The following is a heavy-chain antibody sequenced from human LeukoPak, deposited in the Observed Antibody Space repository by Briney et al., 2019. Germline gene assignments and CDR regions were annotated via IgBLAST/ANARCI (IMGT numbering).Heavy chain of an antibody. J-gene: IGHJ4*02. Sequence: GGSLRLSCAASGFSFNNYGMHWVRQAPGKGLEWVALIIYDGCYKYYADSVKGRFTISRDNSKNTLYLQMNSLRAEDTAVYFCAKSQDGGRLFHFDYWGQGTLVTVSS. V-gene: IGHV3-30*18. CDR3: AKSQDGGRLFHFDY. D-gene: IGHD1-26*01. CDR1: GFSFNNYG. CDR2: IIYDGCYK.